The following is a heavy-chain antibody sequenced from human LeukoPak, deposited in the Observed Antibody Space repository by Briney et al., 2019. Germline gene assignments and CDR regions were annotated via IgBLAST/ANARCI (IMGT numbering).Heavy chain of an antibody. CDR3: ARNYYGSGSHFWFDP. CDR2: INWNGGST. J-gene: IGHJ5*02. Sequence: GGSPRLSCAASGFTFDDYGMSWVRQAPGKGLEWVSGINWNGGSTGYADSVKGRFTISRDNAKNSLYLQMNSLRAEDTALYHCARNYYGSGSHFWFDPWGQGTLVTVSS. D-gene: IGHD3-10*01. CDR1: GFTFDDYG. V-gene: IGHV3-20*01.